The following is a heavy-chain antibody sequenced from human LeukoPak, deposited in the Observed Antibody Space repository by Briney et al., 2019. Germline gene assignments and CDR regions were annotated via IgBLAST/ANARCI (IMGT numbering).Heavy chain of an antibody. CDR1: GGSISSYY. CDR3: ARDGDGSGWSDY. CDR2: IYYSGSI. V-gene: IGHV4-59*01. Sequence: SETLSLTCTVSGGSISSYYWSWIRQPPGKGLEWIGYIYYSGSINYNPSLKSRVTISVDTSKNQFSLKLSSVTAADTAVYYCARDGDGSGWSDYWGQGTLVTVSS. J-gene: IGHJ4*02. D-gene: IGHD6-19*01.